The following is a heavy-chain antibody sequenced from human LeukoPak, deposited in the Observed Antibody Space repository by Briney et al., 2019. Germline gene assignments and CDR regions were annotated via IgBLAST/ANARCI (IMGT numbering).Heavy chain of an antibody. V-gene: IGHV3-30*04. J-gene: IGHJ4*02. CDR2: ISYDGSNK. CDR1: GFTFSSYA. CDR3: ARSRYDSSGYYGIIGN. D-gene: IGHD3-22*01. Sequence: PGGSLRLSCAASGFTFSSYAMHWVRQAPGKGLEWVAVISYDGSNKYYADSVKGRLTISRDNAKKSLYLQMNSLRAEDTAVYYCARSRYDSSGYYGIIGNWGQGTLVTVSS.